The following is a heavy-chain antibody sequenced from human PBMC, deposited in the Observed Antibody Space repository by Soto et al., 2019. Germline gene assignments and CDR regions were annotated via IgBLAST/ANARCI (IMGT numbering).Heavy chain of an antibody. CDR2: IIPILGIA. CDR3: ARGTTEVPAALGDY. J-gene: IGHJ4*02. Sequence: SVKVSCKASGGTFSSYTISWVRQAPGQGLEWMGRIIPILGIANYAQKFQGRVTITADKSTSTAYMELSSLRSEDTAVYYCARGTTEVPAALGDYWGQGTLVTVSS. V-gene: IGHV1-69*02. D-gene: IGHD2-2*01. CDR1: GGTFSSYT.